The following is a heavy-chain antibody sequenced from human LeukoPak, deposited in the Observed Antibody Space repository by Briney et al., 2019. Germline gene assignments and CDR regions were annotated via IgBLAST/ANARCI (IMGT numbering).Heavy chain of an antibody. CDR3: ARDLEEYCSGGSCSLFDY. CDR2: ISSSSSYI. J-gene: IGHJ4*02. D-gene: IGHD2-15*01. CDR1: GFTFSAYS. Sequence: GGSLRLSCAASGFTFSAYSMNWVRKAPGKGLEWVSSISSSSSYIYYADSVKGRFTISRDNAKNSLYLQMNSLRAEDTAVYYCARDLEEYCSGGSCSLFDYWGQGTLVTVSS. V-gene: IGHV3-21*01.